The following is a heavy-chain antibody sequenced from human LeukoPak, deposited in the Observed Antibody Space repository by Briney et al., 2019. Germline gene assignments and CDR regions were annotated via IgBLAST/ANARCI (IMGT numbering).Heavy chain of an antibody. D-gene: IGHD5-18*01. CDR3: AKDRLYSYGRTPLNG. CDR2: IRCDGSNK. J-gene: IGHJ4*02. Sequence: GGSLRLSCAASGFTFSSYGMRWVRQAPGKGLEWVAFIRCDGSNKYYADSVKGRFTISRDNSKNTLYLQMNSVRAEDTAVYYCAKDRLYSYGRTPLNGWGQGTLVTVSS. V-gene: IGHV3-30*02. CDR1: GFTFSSYG.